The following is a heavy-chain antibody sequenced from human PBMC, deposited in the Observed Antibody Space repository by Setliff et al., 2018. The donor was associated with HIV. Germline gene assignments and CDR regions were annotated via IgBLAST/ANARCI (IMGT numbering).Heavy chain of an antibody. CDR3: VKDDSTAGRYYYSMDV. CDR1: GFIFNDYA. Sequence: GGSLRLSCETSGFIFNDYAMHWVRQAPGKGLEWVSGITWNGGVMGYVDSTRGRFTISRDNVRNSLYLQMGSLTTDDTALYYCVKDDSTAGRYYYSMDVWGKGTMVTVSS. V-gene: IGHV3-9*01. CDR2: ITWNGGVM. J-gene: IGHJ6*04. D-gene: IGHD6-19*01.